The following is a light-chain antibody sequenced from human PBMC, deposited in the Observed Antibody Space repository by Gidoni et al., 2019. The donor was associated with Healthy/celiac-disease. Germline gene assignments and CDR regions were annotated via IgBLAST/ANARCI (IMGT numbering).Light chain of an antibody. CDR2: DAS. J-gene: IGKJ5*01. CDR3: QQRSNWPLIT. Sequence: EIVLTQSPATLSLSPGERATLSCRASQSVSSYLAWYQQNPGQAPRLLIYDASNMATGIPARFSGSGSGTDFTLTISSLEPEDFAVYYCQQRSNWPLITFXQXTRLEIK. V-gene: IGKV3-11*01. CDR1: QSVSSY.